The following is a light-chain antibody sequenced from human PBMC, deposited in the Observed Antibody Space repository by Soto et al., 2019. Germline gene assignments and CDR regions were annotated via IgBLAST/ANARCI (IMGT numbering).Light chain of an antibody. CDR2: DVS. Sequence: QSALTQSASVSGSPGQSITISCTGTSSDVGGYNYVSWYQQHPGKAPKLIIYDVSNRPSGVSTRFSGSKSGNTASLTISGPKAEDEADYSCSSYTSTNSWVFGGGTKLTVL. J-gene: IGLJ3*02. CDR1: SSDVGGYNY. CDR3: SSYTSTNSWV. V-gene: IGLV2-14*01.